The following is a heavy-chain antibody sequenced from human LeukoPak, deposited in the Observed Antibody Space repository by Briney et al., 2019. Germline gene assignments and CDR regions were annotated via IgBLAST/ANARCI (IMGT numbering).Heavy chain of an antibody. V-gene: IGHV4-39*07. J-gene: IGHJ4*02. D-gene: IGHD3-22*01. CDR3: ARDHYDSSGYFDY. CDR2: IYYSGST. CDR1: GGSISTYY. Sequence: SETLSLTCTVSGGSISTYYWSWIRQPPGKGLEWIGSIYYSGSTYYNPSLKSRATISVDTSKNQFSLKLSSVTAADTAVYYCARDHYDSSGYFDYWGRGTLVTVSS.